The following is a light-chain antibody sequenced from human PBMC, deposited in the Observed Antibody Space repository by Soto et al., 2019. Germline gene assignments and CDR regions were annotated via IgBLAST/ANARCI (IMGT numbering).Light chain of an antibody. J-gene: IGLJ3*02. V-gene: IGLV8-61*01. CDR1: SGSVSTSYY. CDR2: RTN. Sequence: QTVVTQEPSCSGSPGRTVTLTFGLSSGSVSTSYYHSWYQQTPGQAPRTLISRTNTRSSGVPDRFAGSILGNKAALTITGAQADGESYYYCVLYMGSGIWVFGGGTKLTVL. CDR3: VLYMGSGIWV.